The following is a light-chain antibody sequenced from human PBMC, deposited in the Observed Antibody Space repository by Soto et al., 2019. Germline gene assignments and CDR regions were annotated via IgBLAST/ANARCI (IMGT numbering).Light chain of an antibody. V-gene: IGLV2-14*01. J-gene: IGLJ2*01. CDR2: DVR. CDR3: SSYTTSSTLI. CDR1: SSDVGAYNY. Sequence: QSALTQPASVSGSPGQSIAISCTGTSSDVGAYNYVSWYQQHPGTAPKLMIYDVRDRPSGVSDRFSGSKSDNTASLTISGLQAEDEADYYCSSYTTSSTLIFGGGTKVTVL.